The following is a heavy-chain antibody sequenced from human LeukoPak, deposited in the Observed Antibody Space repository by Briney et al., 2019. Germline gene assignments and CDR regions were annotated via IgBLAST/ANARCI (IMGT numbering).Heavy chain of an antibody. Sequence: GASVRVSCKASGYTFTSYDINWVRQATGQGLEWMGWMNPNSGNTGYAQKFQGRVTMTRNTPISTAYMELSSLRSEDMAVYYCARGSRIWYYMDVWGKGTTVTVSS. CDR2: MNPNSGNT. CDR1: GYTFTSYD. J-gene: IGHJ6*03. CDR3: ARGSRIWYYMDV. V-gene: IGHV1-8*01.